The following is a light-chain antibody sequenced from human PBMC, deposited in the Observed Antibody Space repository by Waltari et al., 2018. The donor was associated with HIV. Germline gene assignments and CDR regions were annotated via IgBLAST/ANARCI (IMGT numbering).Light chain of an antibody. CDR2: DVI. Sequence: QSSLTQPPSSSGSPGPSVPLSCPGPSSHARGQNYVPWHQQHPGKAPKLMIYDVIKRPSGVPDRFSGSKSGNTASLTVSGLQPEDEADYYCSSHAGSKVVFGGGTRLTVL. CDR3: SSHAGSKVV. CDR1: SSHARGQNY. J-gene: IGLJ2*01. V-gene: IGLV2-8*01.